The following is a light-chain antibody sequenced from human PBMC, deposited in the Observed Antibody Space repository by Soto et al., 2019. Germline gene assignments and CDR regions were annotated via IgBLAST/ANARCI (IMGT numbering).Light chain of an antibody. CDR2: DAS. Sequence: EIVLTQSPATLSLSPGERATLSCRASQSFSSYLAWYQQKPGQAPRLLIYDASNRATGIPARFSGSGSGTDFTLTISSLEPEDFAVYYWQQRSNWPPMYTFGQGTKLEIK. CDR3: QQRSNWPPMYT. V-gene: IGKV3-11*01. CDR1: QSFSSY. J-gene: IGKJ2*01.